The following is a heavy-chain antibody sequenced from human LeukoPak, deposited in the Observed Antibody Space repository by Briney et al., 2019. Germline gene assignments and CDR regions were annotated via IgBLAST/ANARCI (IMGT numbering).Heavy chain of an antibody. CDR1: GGSISSGSYY. CDR2: IYTSGST. CDR3: ARMAGQYCSGGSCYSSRSDY. D-gene: IGHD2-15*01. Sequence: SQTLSLTCTVSGGSISSGSYYWRWIRQPAGKGLEWIVRIYTSGSTNYNPSLKSRVTISVDTSKNQFSLKLSSVTAADTAVYYCARMAGQYCSGGSCYSSRSDYWGQGTLVTVSS. J-gene: IGHJ4*02. V-gene: IGHV4-61*02.